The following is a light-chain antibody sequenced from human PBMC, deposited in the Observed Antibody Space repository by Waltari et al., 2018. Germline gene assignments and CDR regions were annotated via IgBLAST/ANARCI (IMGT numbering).Light chain of an antibody. V-gene: IGLV1-44*01. CDR3: AAWDDSLRAWL. CDR1: TSNIEINS. Sequence: SVLTQPPSASGAPGQTVTISCSGGTSNIEINSVSWYQQVPGMAPKLLIHCNRQLPSGVPDRISASKSGASASLGITGLQSEDESTFFCAAWDDSLRAWLFGGGTKVTVL. J-gene: IGLJ3*02. CDR2: CNR.